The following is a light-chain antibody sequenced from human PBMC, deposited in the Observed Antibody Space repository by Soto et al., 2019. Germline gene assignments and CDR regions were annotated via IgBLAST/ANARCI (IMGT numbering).Light chain of an antibody. Sequence: DIQMTQSASSLSASVGDRVTITCRASQSISSYLNWYQQKPGKAPKLLIYAASSLQSGVPSRFSGSGSGTEFTLTITSLQPEDFATYYCQQLNFFPITFGQGTRLEIK. CDR3: QQLNFFPIT. V-gene: IGKV1-9*01. J-gene: IGKJ5*01. CDR2: AAS. CDR1: QSISSY.